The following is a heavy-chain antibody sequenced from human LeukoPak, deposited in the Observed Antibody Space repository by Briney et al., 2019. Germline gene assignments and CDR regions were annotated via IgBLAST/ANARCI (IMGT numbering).Heavy chain of an antibody. D-gene: IGHD6-19*01. CDR3: AGVSGWYGDNWFDP. Sequence: GASVKVSCKASGYTFTSYTMHWVRQAPGQRLEWMGWINAGNAKTRYSQKFQGRVTITRDTSASTAYMELSSLRPEDTAVYYCAGVSGWYGDNWFDPWGQGTLVTVSS. CDR1: GYTFTSYT. J-gene: IGHJ5*02. CDR2: INAGNAKT. V-gene: IGHV1-3*01.